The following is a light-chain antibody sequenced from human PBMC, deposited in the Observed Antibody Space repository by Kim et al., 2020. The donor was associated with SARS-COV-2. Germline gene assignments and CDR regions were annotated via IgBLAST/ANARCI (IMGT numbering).Light chain of an antibody. J-gene: IGKJ5*01. CDR2: AAS. V-gene: IGKV3-15*01. Sequence: PPGERVTLSCRARQRLGNNLAWYQQKPGQAPRLLIYAASTRATGVPARFSGSGSGTEFTLTISSLQSEDFAVYYCQQYNNWPPITFGQGTRLEIK. CDR3: QQYNNWPPIT. CDR1: QRLGNN.